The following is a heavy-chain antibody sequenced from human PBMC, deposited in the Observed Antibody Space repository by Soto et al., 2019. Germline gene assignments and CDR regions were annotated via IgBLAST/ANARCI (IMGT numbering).Heavy chain of an antibody. CDR1: GEFFTTYG. CDR3: ARWAGRVRDYGGPFDY. V-gene: IGHV1-18*04. Sequence: QVELVQSGAEVKNPGASVTVSCKASGEFFTTYGISWVRQAPGQGLEWMGRISTYSTNTNYAPKFQGRLLLTADTSTTTAHMELRSLRPDDTAVYYCARWAGRVRDYGGPFDYWGQGSLVTVSP. D-gene: IGHD4-17*01. CDR2: ISTYSTNT. J-gene: IGHJ4*02.